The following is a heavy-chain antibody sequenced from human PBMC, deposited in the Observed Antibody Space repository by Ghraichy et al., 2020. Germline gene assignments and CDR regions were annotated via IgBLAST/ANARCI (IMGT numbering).Heavy chain of an antibody. D-gene: IGHD2/OR15-2a*01. CDR2: IFSNDET. CDR1: GFSLSNATMG. V-gene: IGHV2-26*01. CDR3: ARMPLLSPPDF. Sequence: SGPTLVKPTETLTLTCTVSGFSLSNATMGVSWIRQPPGKALEWLAHIFSNDETSYSTSLKSRLTISKDTSKSQVVLTVTNMDPVDTATYYCARMPLLSPPDFWGQRTLVTVSS. J-gene: IGHJ4*02.